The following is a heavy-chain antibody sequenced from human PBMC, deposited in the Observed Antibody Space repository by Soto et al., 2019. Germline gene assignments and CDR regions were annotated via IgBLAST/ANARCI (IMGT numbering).Heavy chain of an antibody. V-gene: IGHV4-34*01. CDR2: INHSGST. CDR1: GGSFSGYY. D-gene: IGHD6-25*01. CDR3: ARRRRWRDGDFSRAYPFDY. J-gene: IGHJ4*02. Sequence: QVQLQQWGAGLLKPSETLSLTCAVYGGSFSGYYWSWIRQPPGKGLEWIGEINHSGSTNHNPSLTSRVTISVGTSKNQFSLKVSSVCAADTAVYYCARRRRWRDGDFSRAYPFDYWGQGTLVTVSS.